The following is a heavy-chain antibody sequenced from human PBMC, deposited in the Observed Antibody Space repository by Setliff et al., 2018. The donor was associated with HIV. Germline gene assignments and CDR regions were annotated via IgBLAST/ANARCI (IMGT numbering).Heavy chain of an antibody. D-gene: IGHD3-22*01. CDR1: GGSISSGSYY. J-gene: IGHJ4*02. Sequence: SETLSLTCSVSGGSISSGSYYWSWIRQPAGKGLEWIGHIYTSGSTNYNPSLKSRVTMSVDTSKNQFSLKLSSVTAADAAVYYCARFAYYSDSGGYYHHWGQGALVTVSS. CDR3: ARFAYYSDSGGYYHH. V-gene: IGHV4-61*09. CDR2: IYTSGST.